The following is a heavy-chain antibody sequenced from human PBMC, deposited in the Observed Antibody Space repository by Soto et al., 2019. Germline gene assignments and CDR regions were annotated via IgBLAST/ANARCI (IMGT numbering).Heavy chain of an antibody. CDR2: IYWNDDK. V-gene: IGHV2-5*01. D-gene: IGHD6-6*01. CDR3: ARGLATLPVFAFDV. CDR1: GISLSTSGVG. Sequence: SGPTPVNPTQTPPLTCSLSGISLSTSGVGLGLIRQTPGKALEWLALIYWNDDKHYSPSLKSRLTITKDTSKNQAVLTMTNMDPVDTATYYCARGLATLPVFAFDVWGQGTVVTVSS. J-gene: IGHJ3*01.